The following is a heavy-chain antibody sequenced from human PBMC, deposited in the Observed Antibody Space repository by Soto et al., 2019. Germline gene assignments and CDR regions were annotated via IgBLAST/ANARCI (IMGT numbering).Heavy chain of an antibody. D-gene: IGHD1-1*01. Sequence: QVQLVESGGGVVQPGRSLRLSCAASGFTFSSYGMHWVRQAPGKGLEWVAVISYDGSNKYYADSVKGRFTISRDNSKNTLYLQMISLRAEDTAVYYCAKDWNWNIHYWGQGTLVTVSS. CDR2: ISYDGSNK. CDR3: AKDWNWNIHY. V-gene: IGHV3-30*18. CDR1: GFTFSSYG. J-gene: IGHJ4*02.